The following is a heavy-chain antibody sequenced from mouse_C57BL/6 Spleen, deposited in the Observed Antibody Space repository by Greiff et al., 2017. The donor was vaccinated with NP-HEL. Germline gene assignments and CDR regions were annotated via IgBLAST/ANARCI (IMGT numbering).Heavy chain of an antibody. Sequence: EVNLVESGGGLVKPGGSLKLSCAASGFTFSDYGMHWVRQAPEKGLEWVAYISSGSSTIYYADTVKGRFTISRDNAKNTLFLQMTSLRSEDTAMYYCARSPYYYGSVFDYWGQGTTLTVSS. J-gene: IGHJ2*01. CDR2: ISSGSSTI. CDR3: ARSPYYYGSVFDY. V-gene: IGHV5-17*01. CDR1: GFTFSDYG. D-gene: IGHD1-1*01.